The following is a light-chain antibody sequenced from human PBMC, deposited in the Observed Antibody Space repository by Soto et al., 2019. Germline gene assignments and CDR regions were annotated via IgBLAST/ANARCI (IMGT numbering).Light chain of an antibody. CDR1: SSDAGNYNF. Sequence: QSALTQPASVSGSPGQSITISCTGTSSDAGNYNFVSWYQQHPGKAPKVIIYEDSTRPSGVSNRISGSKSGNTASLTISGLQAEDEADYYCCSYAGSSTSGVFDGGTKLTVL. V-gene: IGLV2-23*01. CDR3: CSYAGSSTSGV. CDR2: EDS. J-gene: IGLJ3*02.